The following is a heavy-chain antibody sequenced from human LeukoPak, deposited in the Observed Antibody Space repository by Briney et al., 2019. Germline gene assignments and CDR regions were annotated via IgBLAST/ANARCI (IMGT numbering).Heavy chain of an antibody. V-gene: IGHV1-8*01. Sequence: ASVKVSCKASGYTFTSYDINWVRQATGQGLEWMGWMNPNSGNTGYAQKFQGRVTMTRNTSISTAYMELSSLRSEDTAVYYCARGTGYYGSGSHYNGDYWGQGTLVTVSS. CDR1: GYTFTSYD. D-gene: IGHD3-10*01. CDR3: ARGTGYYGSGSHYNGDY. CDR2: MNPNSGNT. J-gene: IGHJ4*02.